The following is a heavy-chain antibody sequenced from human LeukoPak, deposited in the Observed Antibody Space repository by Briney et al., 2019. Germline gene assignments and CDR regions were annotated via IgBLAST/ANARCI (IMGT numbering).Heavy chain of an antibody. V-gene: IGHV3-23*01. CDR3: ARESDGDYADY. Sequence: GGSLRLSCAASGFTFSSYAMSWVRQAPGKGLEWVLAISGSGGSTYYADSVKGRFTISRDNSKNTLYLQINSLRAEDTAVYYCARESDGDYADYWGQGTLVTVSS. J-gene: IGHJ4*02. CDR2: ISGSGGST. D-gene: IGHD4-17*01. CDR1: GFTFSSYA.